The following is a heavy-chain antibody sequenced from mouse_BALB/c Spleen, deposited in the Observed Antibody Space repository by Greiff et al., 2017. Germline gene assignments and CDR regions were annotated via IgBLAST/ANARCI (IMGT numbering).Heavy chain of an antibody. V-gene: IGHV1-7*01. CDR3: ARSYYSDRGFAY. J-gene: IGHJ3*01. D-gene: IGHD1-1*01. CDR2: INPSTGYT. Sequence: QVQLKQSGAELAKPGASVKMSCKASGYTFTSYWMHWVKQRPGQGLEWIGYINPSTGYTEYNQKFKDKATLTADKSSSTAYMQLSSLTSEDSAVYYCARSYYSDRGFAYWGQGTLVTVSA. CDR1: GYTFTSYW.